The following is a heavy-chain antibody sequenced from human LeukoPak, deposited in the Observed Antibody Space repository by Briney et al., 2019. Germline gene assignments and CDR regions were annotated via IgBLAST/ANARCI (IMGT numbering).Heavy chain of an antibody. V-gene: IGHV1-69*05. J-gene: IGHJ4*02. Sequence: VASVKVSCKASGGTFSSYAISWVRQAPGQGLEWMGGIIPIFGTANYAQKFQGRVTITTDESTGTAYMELSSLRSEDTAVYYCARAPPFGSSGWDYWGQGTLATVSS. CDR2: IIPIFGTA. CDR3: ARAPPFGSSGWDY. D-gene: IGHD6-19*01. CDR1: GGTFSSYA.